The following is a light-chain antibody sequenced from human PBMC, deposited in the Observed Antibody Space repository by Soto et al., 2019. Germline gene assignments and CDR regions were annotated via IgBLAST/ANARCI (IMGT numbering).Light chain of an antibody. CDR2: DAS. CDR3: LQDNDWPLST. Sequence: IKMTQSPSTASATIGDRVTITCRASQSISSSLAWYQLKPGKAPKLLIFDASTLERGVPSRVSGSGSGRDFTLTISSLQSEDSGIYYCLQDNDWPLSTFGQGTRLEI. V-gene: IGKV1-5*01. J-gene: IGKJ5*01. CDR1: QSISSS.